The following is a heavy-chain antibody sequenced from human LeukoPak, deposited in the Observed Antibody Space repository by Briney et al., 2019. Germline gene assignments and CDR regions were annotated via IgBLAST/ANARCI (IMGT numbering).Heavy chain of an antibody. V-gene: IGHV3-21*01. Sequence: PGGSLRLSCAASGFTFGAYTMNWVRQAPGKGLEGISSISSSSRDIYHADSVKGRFTVSRDNAKNSLYLQMNSLRAGDTAVYYCARAVSASWFDLWGQGTLVTVSS. J-gene: IGHJ5*02. CDR1: GFTFGAYT. D-gene: IGHD6-25*01. CDR3: ARAVSASWFDL. CDR2: ISSSSRDI.